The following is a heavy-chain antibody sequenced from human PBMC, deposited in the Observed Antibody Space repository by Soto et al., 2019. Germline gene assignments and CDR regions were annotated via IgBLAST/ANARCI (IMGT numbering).Heavy chain of an antibody. CDR3: ARRYYNMDV. J-gene: IGHJ6*02. CDR1: GFTVSSYY. CDR2: FSNGGTT. Sequence: PGGSLRLSCAASGFTVSSYYMTWVRQAPGKGLEWVSVFSNGGTTYYADSVKGRFTVSRDNSKNTLYLQMNSLRGDDTATYYCARRYYNMDVWGQGTTVTVSS. V-gene: IGHV3-53*01.